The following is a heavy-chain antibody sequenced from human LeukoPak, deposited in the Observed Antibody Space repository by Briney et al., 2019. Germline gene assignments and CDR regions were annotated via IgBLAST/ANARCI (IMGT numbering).Heavy chain of an antibody. CDR1: GFTFSSYG. J-gene: IGHJ4*02. CDR3: ARDLTDTSGYSPFDY. D-gene: IGHD3-22*01. CDR2: ISNDGSNK. Sequence: GGSLRLSCAASGFTFSSYGIHWVRQAPGKGLEWVAVISNDGSNKYYADSVKGRFTISRDNAKNSLYLQMNSLRAEDTAVYYCARDLTDTSGYSPFDYWGQGTLVTVSS. V-gene: IGHV3-30*03.